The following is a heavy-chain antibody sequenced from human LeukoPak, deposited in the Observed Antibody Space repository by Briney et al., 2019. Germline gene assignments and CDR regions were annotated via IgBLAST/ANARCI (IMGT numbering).Heavy chain of an antibody. Sequence: GGSLRLSCAASGFTFSSYNMNWVRQAPGKGLEWVSYISSSSSTIYYADSVKGRFTISRDNRKNLLHLQMNSLRPDDSAVYYCVKDLGSAITSALALDVWGQGTTVTVSS. CDR1: GFTFSSYN. J-gene: IGHJ6*02. D-gene: IGHD2-15*01. V-gene: IGHV3-48*04. CDR3: VKDLGSAITSALALDV. CDR2: ISSSSSTI.